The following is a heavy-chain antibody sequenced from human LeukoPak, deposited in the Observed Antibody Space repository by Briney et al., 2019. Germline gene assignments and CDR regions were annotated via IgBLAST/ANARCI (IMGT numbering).Heavy chain of an antibody. Sequence: SETLSLTCTVSGASISSYYWNWIRQPPGKGLEWIGYIYYSGSTNYNPSLKSRVTISLDTSKNQFSLEVNSVTAADTAVYYCARGGIGELLENNFDYWGQGTLVTVSS. D-gene: IGHD3-10*01. J-gene: IGHJ4*02. CDR3: ARGGIGELLENNFDY. V-gene: IGHV4-59*01. CDR1: GASISSYY. CDR2: IYYSGST.